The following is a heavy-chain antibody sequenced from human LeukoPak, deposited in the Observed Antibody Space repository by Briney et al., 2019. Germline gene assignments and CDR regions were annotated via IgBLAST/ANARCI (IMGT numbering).Heavy chain of an antibody. CDR1: GFTFSSYA. V-gene: IGHV3-66*01. CDR3: ASGGSGSP. J-gene: IGHJ5*02. CDR2: IYSGGST. D-gene: IGHD3-10*01. Sequence: GGSLRLSCAASGFTFSSYAMHWVRQAPGKGLEWVSVIYSGGSTYYADSVKGRFTISRDNSKNTLYLQMNSLRAEDTAVYYCASGGSGSPWGQGTLVTVSS.